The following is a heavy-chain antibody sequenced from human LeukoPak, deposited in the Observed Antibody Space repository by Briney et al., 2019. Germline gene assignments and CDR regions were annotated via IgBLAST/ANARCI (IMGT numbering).Heavy chain of an antibody. J-gene: IGHJ4*02. D-gene: IGHD3-10*01. CDR1: GFTFSSYG. Sequence: GRSLRLSCAASGFTFSSYGMHWVRQAPGKGLEWVAVISYDGSNKYYADSVKGRFTISRDNSKNTLYLQMNSLRAEDTAVYYCAKDPYYYGSGSYVDYWGQGTLVTVSS. CDR3: AKDPYYYGSGSYVDY. CDR2: ISYDGSNK. V-gene: IGHV3-30*18.